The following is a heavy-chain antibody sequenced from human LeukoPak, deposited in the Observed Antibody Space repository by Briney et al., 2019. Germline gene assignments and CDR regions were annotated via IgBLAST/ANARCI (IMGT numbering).Heavy chain of an antibody. Sequence: GGSLRLSCAASGLTVSSNYMSWVRQAPGKGLEWVSVIYSGGSTYYADSVKGRFTISRDNSKNTLYLQMNSLRAEDTAVYYCARDNSGYEAPYYYGMDVWGQGTTVTVSS. V-gene: IGHV3-66*01. J-gene: IGHJ6*02. CDR3: ARDNSGYEAPYYYGMDV. D-gene: IGHD5-12*01. CDR2: IYSGGST. CDR1: GLTVSSNY.